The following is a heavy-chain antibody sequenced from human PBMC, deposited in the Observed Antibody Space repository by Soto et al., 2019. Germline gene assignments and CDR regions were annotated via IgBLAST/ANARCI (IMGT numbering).Heavy chain of an antibody. CDR2: INPNSGGT. V-gene: IGHV1-2*02. D-gene: IGHD2-21*02. CDR3: ASCGPIVGGTAIVYNWFDP. CDR1: GYTFTGYY. J-gene: IGHJ5*02. Sequence: SVQVSCKASGYTFTGYYMHWVRQAPRQGLEWMGWINPNSGGTNYAQKFQGRVTMTRDTSISTAYMELSRLRSYDTALYYCASCGPIVGGTAIVYNWFDPWGQGTLVTVSS.